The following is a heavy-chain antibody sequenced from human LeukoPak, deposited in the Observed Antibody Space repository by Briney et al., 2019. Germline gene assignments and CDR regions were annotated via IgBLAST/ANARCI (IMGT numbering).Heavy chain of an antibody. V-gene: IGHV3-15*01. CDR3: LTEYSGSFPS. D-gene: IGHD3-10*01. CDR1: GFTFSNAW. CDR2: IKSKTNGETT. Sequence: PGGSLRLSCTGSGFTFSNAWMNWVRQTPGKGLEWIALIKSKTNGETTDYAAPVKGRFTISRDDSTNTLYLQMKSLKTEDTGMYYCLTEYSGSFPSWGQGTLVTVSS. J-gene: IGHJ5*02.